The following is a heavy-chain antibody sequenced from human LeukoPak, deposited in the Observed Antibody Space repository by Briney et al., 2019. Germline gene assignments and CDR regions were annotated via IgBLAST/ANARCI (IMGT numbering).Heavy chain of an antibody. J-gene: IGHJ5*02. V-gene: IGHV4-39*01. Sequence: PSETLSLTCTVSGGSISSSSYYWGWIRQPPGKGLEWIGSIYDSGSTYYNPSLKSRVTISVHTSKNQFSLKLSSVTAADTAVYYCARHLRRGQGGGDYYWEVEFWFDPWGQGTLVTVS. CDR2: IYDSGST. D-gene: IGHD2-21*02. CDR1: GGSISSSSYY. CDR3: ARHLRRGQGGGDYYWEVEFWFDP.